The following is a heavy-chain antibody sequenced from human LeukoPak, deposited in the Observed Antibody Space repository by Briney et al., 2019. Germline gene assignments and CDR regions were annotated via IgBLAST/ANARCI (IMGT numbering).Heavy chain of an antibody. Sequence: PGGSLRLSCAASGFTVSSNYMSWVRQAPGKGLEWVSVIYSGGSTYYADSVKGRFTISRDNSKNTLYLQMNSLRAEDTAVYYCAREGKYYDYVWGSYRSTDYWGQGTLVTVSS. D-gene: IGHD3-16*02. V-gene: IGHV3-53*01. CDR1: GFTVSSNY. CDR2: IYSGGST. J-gene: IGHJ4*02. CDR3: AREGKYYDYVWGSYRSTDY.